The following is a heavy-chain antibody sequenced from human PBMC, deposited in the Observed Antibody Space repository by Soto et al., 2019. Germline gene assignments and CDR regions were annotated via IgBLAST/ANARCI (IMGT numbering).Heavy chain of an antibody. V-gene: IGHV4-31*03. CDR2: IYYSGST. J-gene: IGHJ3*02. CDR1: GGSISSGTYY. Sequence: PSGTLSLTCTVSGGSISSGTYYWTWIRHHPGKGLEWIGYIYYSGSTSYNPSLKSRVSISVDTSKNQFSLKLSSVTAADTAVYYCARDTMIIALDAFDIWGQGTMVTVSS. CDR3: ARDTMIIALDAFDI. D-gene: IGHD3-22*01.